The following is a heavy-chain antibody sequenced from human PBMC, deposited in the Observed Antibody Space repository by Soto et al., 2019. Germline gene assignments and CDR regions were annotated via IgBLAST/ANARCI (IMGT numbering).Heavy chain of an antibody. V-gene: IGHV1-3*01. CDR2: INAGNGNT. J-gene: IGHJ5*02. D-gene: IGHD2-15*01. Sequence: GASVKVSCKASGYTFTSYAMHWVRQAPGQRLEWMGWINAGNGNTKYSQKFQGRVTITRDTSASTAYMELSSLRSEDTAVYYCARGRGGYCSGGSCWSFDPWGQGTLVTV. CDR3: ARGRGGYCSGGSCWSFDP. CDR1: GYTFTSYA.